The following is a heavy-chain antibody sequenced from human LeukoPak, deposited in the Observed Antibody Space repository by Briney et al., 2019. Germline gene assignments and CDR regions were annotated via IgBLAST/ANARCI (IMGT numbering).Heavy chain of an antibody. CDR2: IYYSGST. Sequence: SETLSLTCTVSGGSISTSSYYWAWIRQPPGKGLEWIGSIYYSGSTFYNPSLKSRVTISGDTSKNQFSLKLSSVTAADTAVYYCARRDIVATIDYWGQGTLATVSS. V-gene: IGHV4-39*01. J-gene: IGHJ4*02. CDR1: GGSISTSSYY. CDR3: ARRDIVATIDY. D-gene: IGHD5-12*01.